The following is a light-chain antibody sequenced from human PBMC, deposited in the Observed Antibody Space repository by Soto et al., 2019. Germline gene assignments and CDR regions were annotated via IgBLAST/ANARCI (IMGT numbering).Light chain of an antibody. CDR1: SSDVGRYNI. CDR2: EGS. V-gene: IGLV2-23*01. CDR3: CSYAGDRDVI. Sequence: QSALTQPASVSGSPGQSITISCTGSSSDVGRYNIVSWYQQHPGKAPKLMIYEGSQRPSGVSDRFSGSKSGNTASLTISGLQADDEADYYCCSYAGDRDVIFGGGTKVTVL. J-gene: IGLJ2*01.